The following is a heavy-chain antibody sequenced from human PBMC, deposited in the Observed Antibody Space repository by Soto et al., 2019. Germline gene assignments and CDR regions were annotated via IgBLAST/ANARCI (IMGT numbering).Heavy chain of an antibody. CDR3: ASGGSCYSRYCYFDY. CDR1: GGSISSYY. Sequence: NPSETLSLTCTVSGGSISSYYWSWIRQPPGKGLEWIGYIYYSGSTNYNPSLKSRVTISVDTSKNQFSLKLSSVTAADTAVYYCASGGSCYSRYCYFDYWGQGTRVTVSS. V-gene: IGHV4-59*01. D-gene: IGHD2-15*01. CDR2: IYYSGST. J-gene: IGHJ4*02.